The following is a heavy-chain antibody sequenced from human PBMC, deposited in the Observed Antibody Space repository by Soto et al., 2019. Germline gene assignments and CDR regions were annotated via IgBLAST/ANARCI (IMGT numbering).Heavy chain of an antibody. J-gene: IGHJ6*02. V-gene: IGHV1-18*01. Sequence: GASVKVSCKASGYTFTSYGISWVRQAPGQGLEWMGWISAYNGNTNYAQKLQGRVTMTTDTSTSTAYMELRSLRSDDTAVYYCARQRQIFGVVISTNTYYYYGMEVWGQGTTVTVSS. CDR2: ISAYNGNT. CDR3: ARQRQIFGVVISTNTYYYYGMEV. D-gene: IGHD3-3*01. CDR1: GYTFTSYG.